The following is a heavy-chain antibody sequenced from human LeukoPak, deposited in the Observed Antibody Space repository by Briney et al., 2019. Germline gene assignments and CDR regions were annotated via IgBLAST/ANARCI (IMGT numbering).Heavy chain of an antibody. J-gene: IGHJ3*02. CDR3: ARVMWLPTDAFDI. CDR2: INPNSGGT. CDR1: GYTFTGYY. Sequence: GASVKVSCKASGYTFTGYYMHWVRQAPGQGLEWVGWINPNSGGTNYAQKFQGRVTMTRDTSISTAYMELSRLRSDDTAVYYCARVMWLPTDAFDIWGQGTMVTVSS. V-gene: IGHV1-2*02. D-gene: IGHD3-22*01.